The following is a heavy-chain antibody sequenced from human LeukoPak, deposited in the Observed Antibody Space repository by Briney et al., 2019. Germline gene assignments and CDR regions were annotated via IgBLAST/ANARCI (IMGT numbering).Heavy chain of an antibody. CDR3: ARTHSSTYYYYYGMDV. V-gene: IGHV3-53*01. CDR2: IYSGGST. Sequence: PGGSLRLSCAASGFTVSSNYMSWVRQAPGKGLEWVSVIYSGGSTYYADSVKGRSTISRDNSKNTLYLQMNSLRAEDTAVYYCARTHSSTYYYYYGMDVWGQGTTVTVSS. D-gene: IGHD2-2*01. J-gene: IGHJ6*02. CDR1: GFTVSSNY.